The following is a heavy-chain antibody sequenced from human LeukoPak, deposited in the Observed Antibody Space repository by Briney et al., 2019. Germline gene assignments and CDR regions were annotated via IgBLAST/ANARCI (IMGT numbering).Heavy chain of an antibody. J-gene: IGHJ6*02. CDR3: ARDQSGDSSGWSRIDYYGMDV. V-gene: IGHV4-59*01. CDR1: GGSISSYY. D-gene: IGHD6-19*01. CDR2: IYYSGST. Sequence: PSETLSLTCTASGGSISSYYWSWIRQPPGKGLEWIGYIYYSGSTNYNPSLKSRVTISVDTSKNQFSLKLSSVTAADTAVYYCARDQSGDSSGWSRIDYYGMDVWGQGTTVTVSS.